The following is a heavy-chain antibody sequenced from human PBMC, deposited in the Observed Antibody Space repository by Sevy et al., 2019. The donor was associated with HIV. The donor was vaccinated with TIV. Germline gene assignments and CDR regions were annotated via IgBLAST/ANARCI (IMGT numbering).Heavy chain of an antibody. CDR1: GGSMNSYY. CDR2: IHYSGYT. CDR3: VRVANNNGGMFVDS. Sequence: SETLSLTCSVCGGSMNSYYWSWIRQPPGKGLEWVGFIHYSGYTNYNPSLKSRVTMSIDTSKNHFSLKVTSVIAADTAMYYCVRVANNNGGMFVDSWAQCTLVAVSA. D-gene: IGHD3-10*02. J-gene: IGHJ4*02. V-gene: IGHV4-59*01.